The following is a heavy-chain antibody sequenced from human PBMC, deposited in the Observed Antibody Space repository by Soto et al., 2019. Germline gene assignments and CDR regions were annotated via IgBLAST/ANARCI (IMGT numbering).Heavy chain of an antibody. CDR1: GGSFSDYY. J-gene: IGHJ4*02. Sequence: SETLSLTCAVYGGSFSDYYWSWIRQPPGKGLEWIGEINPSGSTNYNPSLKSRVTISVDTSKNQFSLKLSSVTAADTAVHYCARGLPGYSSSWYDYWGQGTLVTVSS. CDR3: ARGLPGYSSSWYDY. V-gene: IGHV4-34*01. D-gene: IGHD6-13*01. CDR2: INPSGST.